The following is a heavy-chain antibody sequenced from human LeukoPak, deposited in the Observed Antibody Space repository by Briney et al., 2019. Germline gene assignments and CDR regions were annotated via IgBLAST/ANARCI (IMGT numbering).Heavy chain of an antibody. CDR1: GGSFSGYY. CDR2: INHSGST. J-gene: IGHJ6*03. D-gene: IGHD2-15*01. Sequence: SETLSLTCAVYGGSFSGYYWSWIRQPPGKGLEWIGEINHSGSTNYNPSLKSRVTISVDTSKNQFSLKLSSVTAADTAVYYCATLVVAASHYYYYYMDVWGKGTTVTVSS. CDR3: ATLVVAASHYYYYYMDV. V-gene: IGHV4-34*01.